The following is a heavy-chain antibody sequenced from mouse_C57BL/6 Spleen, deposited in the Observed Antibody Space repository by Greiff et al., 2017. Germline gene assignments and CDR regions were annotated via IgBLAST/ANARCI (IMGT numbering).Heavy chain of an antibody. CDR2: INPGSGGT. CDR3: ARRGDYYGSSLAY. V-gene: IGHV1-54*01. D-gene: IGHD1-1*01. CDR1: GYAFPNYL. J-gene: IGHJ3*01. Sequence: QVQLQQSGAELVRPGTSVKVSCKASGYAFPNYLIAWVKQRPGQGLEWIGVINPGSGGTNYNEKFKGKATLPADKSSSTAYMQRSRLTSEDSAVYFCARRGDYYGSSLAYWGQGTLVTVSA.